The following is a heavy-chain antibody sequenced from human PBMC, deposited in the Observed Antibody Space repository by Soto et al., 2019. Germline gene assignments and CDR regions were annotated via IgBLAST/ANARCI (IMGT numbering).Heavy chain of an antibody. CDR1: GGTFSSYT. CDR2: IIPILGIA. V-gene: IGHV1-69*08. D-gene: IGHD6-13*01. J-gene: IGHJ6*02. Sequence: QVQLVQSGAEVKKPGSSVKVSCKASGGTFSSYTISWVRQAPGQGLEWMGRIIPILGIANYAQKFQGRVTITADKSTSTADMELSSLRSEDTAVYYCAKDRWGSSWPNYGMDVWGQGTTVTVSS. CDR3: AKDRWGSSWPNYGMDV.